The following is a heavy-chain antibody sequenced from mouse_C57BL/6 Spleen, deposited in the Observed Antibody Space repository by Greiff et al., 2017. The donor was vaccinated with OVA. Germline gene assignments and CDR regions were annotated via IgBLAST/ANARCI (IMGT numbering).Heavy chain of an antibody. Sequence: LVESGAELVRPGASVTLSCKASGYTFTDYDMHWVKQTPVHGLEWIGAIDPETGGTAYNQKFKGKAILTVDESSCTAYMELRSLTSEDSAVYFGAREGVYDGLFAYWGQGALVTVSA. V-gene: IGHV1-15*01. CDR3: AREGVYDGLFAY. CDR2: IDPETGGT. J-gene: IGHJ3*01. CDR1: GYTFTDYD. D-gene: IGHD2-3*01.